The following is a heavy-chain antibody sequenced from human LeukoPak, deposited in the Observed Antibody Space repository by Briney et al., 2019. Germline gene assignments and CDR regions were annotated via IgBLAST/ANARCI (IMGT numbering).Heavy chain of an antibody. CDR1: GFTFRSYA. D-gene: IGHD3-22*01. V-gene: IGHV3-23*01. CDR2: ISGSGGST. J-gene: IGHJ4*02. Sequence: SGGSLRLSCAPSGFTFRSYAMSWVRQAPGKGLEWVSAISGSGGSTDYADSVKGRFTISRDNSKNTLYMQMNSLRAEDTAVYYCASYDSSGYYHYFDYWGQGTLVTVST. CDR3: ASYDSSGYYHYFDY.